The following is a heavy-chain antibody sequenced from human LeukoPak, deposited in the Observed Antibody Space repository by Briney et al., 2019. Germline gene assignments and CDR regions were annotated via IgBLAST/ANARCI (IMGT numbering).Heavy chain of an antibody. V-gene: IGHV4-34*01. CDR1: GGSFSGYY. CDR3: VTRSSSWYVNY. CDR2: INHSGST. J-gene: IGHJ4*02. D-gene: IGHD6-13*01. Sequence: SETLSLTCAVYGGSFSGYYWSWIRQPPGKGLEWIGEINHSGSTNYNPSLKSRVTISVDTSKNQFSLKLSSVTAADTAVYYCVTRSSSWYVNYWGQGTLVTVSS.